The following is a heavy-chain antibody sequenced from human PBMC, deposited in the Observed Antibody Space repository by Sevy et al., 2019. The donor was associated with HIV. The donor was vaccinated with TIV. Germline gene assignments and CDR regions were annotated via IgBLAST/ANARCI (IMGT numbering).Heavy chain of an antibody. CDR2: IYYSGST. Sequence: SETLSLTCTVSGGSISSSSYYWGWIRQPPGKGLEWIGSIYYSGSTYYNPSLKSRVTISVDTSKNQFSLKLSSVTAADTAVYYCAGHGSITIFLYRGWFDPWGQGTLVTVSS. D-gene: IGHD3-3*01. CDR1: GGSISSSSYY. V-gene: IGHV4-39*01. J-gene: IGHJ5*02. CDR3: AGHGSITIFLYRGWFDP.